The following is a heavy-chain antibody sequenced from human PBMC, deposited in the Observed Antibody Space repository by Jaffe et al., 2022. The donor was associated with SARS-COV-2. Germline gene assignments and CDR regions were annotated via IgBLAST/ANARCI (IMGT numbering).Heavy chain of an antibody. J-gene: IGHJ6*03. V-gene: IGHV3-21*01. CDR2: ISSSSSYI. CDR3: ARDSFYGSGSPRYYMDV. Sequence: EVQLVESGGGLVKPGGSLRLSCAASGFTFSSYSMNWVRQAPGKGLEWVSSISSSSSYIYYADSVKGRFTISRDNAKNSLYLQMNSLRAEDTAVYYCARDSFYGSGSPRYYMDVWGKGTTVTVSS. D-gene: IGHD3-10*01. CDR1: GFTFSSYS.